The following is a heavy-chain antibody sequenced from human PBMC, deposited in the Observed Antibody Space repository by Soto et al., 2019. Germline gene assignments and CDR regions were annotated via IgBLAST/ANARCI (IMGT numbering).Heavy chain of an antibody. CDR3: AKELLWFGARSGMDV. CDR2: ISYDGSNK. J-gene: IGHJ6*02. V-gene: IGHV3-30*18. D-gene: IGHD3-10*01. CDR1: GFTFSSYG. Sequence: QVQLVESGGGVVQPGRSLRLSCAASGFTFSSYGMHWVRQAPGKGLEWVAVISYDGSNKYYADSVKGRFTISRDNSKNTLCLQMNSLRAEDTAVYYCAKELLWFGARSGMDVWGQGTTVTVSS.